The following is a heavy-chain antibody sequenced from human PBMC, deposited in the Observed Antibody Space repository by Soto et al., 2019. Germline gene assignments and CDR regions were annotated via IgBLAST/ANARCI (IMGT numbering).Heavy chain of an antibody. CDR2: IYYGGSI. Sequence: QVQLEESGPGLVKPSETLSLTCTVSGDSISSYYWTWIRQPPGKGLEWIAFIYYGGSINYIPSLKSRVAISVAPSKNPFSLNLNSVTAADTAVYYCARPGLDWGPLEYWGQGTRVTVSS. D-gene: IGHD3-9*01. V-gene: IGHV4-59*08. J-gene: IGHJ4*02. CDR3: ARPGLDWGPLEY. CDR1: GDSISSYY.